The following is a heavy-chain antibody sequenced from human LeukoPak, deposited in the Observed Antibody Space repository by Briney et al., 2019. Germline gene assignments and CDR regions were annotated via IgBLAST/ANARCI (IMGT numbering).Heavy chain of an antibody. CDR2: IIPIFGIA. CDR3: AGPLEFGIFGVVTTPPDV. V-gene: IGHV1-69*04. J-gene: IGHJ6*02. Sequence: SVKVSCKASGGTFSSYAISWVRQAPGQGLEWMGRIIPIFGIANYAQKFQGRVTITADRSTSTAHMELSSLRSEDTAVYYCAGPLEFGIFGVVTTPPDVWGQGTTVTVSS. D-gene: IGHD3-3*01. CDR1: GGTFSSYA.